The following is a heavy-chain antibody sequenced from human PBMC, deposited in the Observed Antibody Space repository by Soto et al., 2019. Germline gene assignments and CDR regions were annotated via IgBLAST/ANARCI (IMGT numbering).Heavy chain of an antibody. V-gene: IGHV3-21*01. CDR2: ISSSSRYI. D-gene: IGHD2-2*01. CDR1: GFTFSSYS. CDR3: AIDHRTKDIVVVPAAPCYYYYYMDV. J-gene: IGHJ6*03. Sequence: EVQLVESGGGLVKPGGSLRLSCAASGFTFSSYSMNWVRQAQGKGLERSSSISSSSRYIYYADSVKGLFTISRDNAKNSLYRQMNSMRAEDTAVYYFAIDHRTKDIVVVPAAPCYYYYYMDVWGRGTTVTVSS.